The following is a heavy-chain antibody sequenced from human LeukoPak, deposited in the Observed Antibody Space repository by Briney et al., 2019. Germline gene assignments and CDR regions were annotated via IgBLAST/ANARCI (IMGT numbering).Heavy chain of an antibody. CDR2: IYYSGST. V-gene: IGHV4-59*08. CDR1: GGSISSYY. Sequence: SETLSLICTVSGGSISSYYWSWIRQPPGKGLEWIGYIYYSGSTNYNPSLKSRVTISVDTSKNQSSLKLSSVTAADTAVYYCARHMGLGYSYGYPYFDYWGQGTLVTVSS. J-gene: IGHJ4*02. D-gene: IGHD5-18*01. CDR3: ARHMGLGYSYGYPYFDY.